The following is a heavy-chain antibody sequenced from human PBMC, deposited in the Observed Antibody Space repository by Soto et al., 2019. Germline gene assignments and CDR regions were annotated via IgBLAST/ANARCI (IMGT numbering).Heavy chain of an antibody. J-gene: IGHJ6*02. CDR2: IIPIFGTA. CDR1: GGTFSSYA. Sequence: QVQLVQSGAEVKKPGSSVKVSCKASGGTFSSYAISWVRQAPGQGLEWMGGIIPIFGTANYAQKFQGRVTITADESTSTAYMELSSLRSEDTAVYYCARESNYTRAGRSFYGMDVWGQGTTVTVSS. V-gene: IGHV1-69*12. CDR3: ARESNYTRAGRSFYGMDV. D-gene: IGHD4-4*01.